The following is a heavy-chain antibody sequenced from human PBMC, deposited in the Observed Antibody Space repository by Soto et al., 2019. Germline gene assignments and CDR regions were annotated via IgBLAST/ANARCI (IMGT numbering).Heavy chain of an antibody. CDR2: INHSGST. J-gene: IGHJ5*02. CDR1: GGSFSGYY. V-gene: IGHV4-34*01. Sequence: ASETLSLTCAVYGGSFSGYYWSWIRQPPGKGLEWIGEINHSGSTNYNPSLKSRVTISVDTSKNQSSLKLSSVTAADTAVYYCARAAPTTVTTWSDWFDPWGQGTLVTVSS. CDR3: ARAAPTTVTTWSDWFDP. D-gene: IGHD4-17*01.